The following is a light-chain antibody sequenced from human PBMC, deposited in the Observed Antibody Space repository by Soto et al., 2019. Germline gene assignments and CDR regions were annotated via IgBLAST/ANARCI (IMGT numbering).Light chain of an antibody. Sequence: EIVMTQSPATVSVSPGEGATLSCRASQSVNNNLAWYQQKPGQAPRLLIHGASTRATGVPARFSGSGSGTEFTLSSSSLKSEDFAVYYCQQYNDWPLYTFGQGTRLEVK. J-gene: IGKJ2*01. CDR1: QSVNNN. CDR3: QQYNDWPLYT. CDR2: GAS. V-gene: IGKV3-15*01.